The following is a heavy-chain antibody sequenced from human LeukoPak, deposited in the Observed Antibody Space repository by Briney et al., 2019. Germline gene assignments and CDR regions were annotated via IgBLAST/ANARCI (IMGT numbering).Heavy chain of an antibody. Sequence: ASVKVSCKASGYTFTGYYMHWVRQAPGQGLEWMEWINPNSGGTNYAQKFQGRVTITRNTSISTAYMELSSLRSEDTAVYYCARGTKGQWLVPGYYYMDVWGKGTTVTVSS. D-gene: IGHD6-19*01. V-gene: IGHV1-2*02. J-gene: IGHJ6*03. CDR2: INPNSGGT. CDR3: ARGTKGQWLVPGYYYMDV. CDR1: GYTFTGYY.